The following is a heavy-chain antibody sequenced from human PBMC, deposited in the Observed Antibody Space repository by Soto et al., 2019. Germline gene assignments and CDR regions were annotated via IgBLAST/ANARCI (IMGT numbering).Heavy chain of an antibody. J-gene: IGHJ3*02. V-gene: IGHV4-31*03. CDR2: IYYSGST. CDR3: AKERRGGTYYYLSGSRRDAFDI. Sequence: QVQLQESCPGLVKPSQTLSLTCTVSGGSISSGGYYWNWIRQHPGKGLEWIGYIYYSGSTYYNPSLKSRVTISVDTSKNQFSLKLSSVTAADTAVYYCAKERRGGTYYYLSGSRRDAFDIWGQGTKVTVSA. CDR1: GGSISSGGYY. D-gene: IGHD3-10*01.